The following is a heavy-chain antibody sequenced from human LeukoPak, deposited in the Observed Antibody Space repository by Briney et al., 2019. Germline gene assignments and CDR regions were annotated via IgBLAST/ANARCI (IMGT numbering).Heavy chain of an antibody. J-gene: IGHJ6*03. Sequence: GGSLRLSCAASGFTFSSYGMSWVRQAPGKGLEWVSYISSSGSTIYYADSVKGRFTISRDNAKNSLYLQMNSLRAEDTAVYYCARLTGTRDYYYYMDVWGKGTTVTVSS. V-gene: IGHV3-48*04. CDR2: ISSSGSTI. CDR3: ARLTGTRDYYYYMDV. D-gene: IGHD1-20*01. CDR1: GFTFSSYG.